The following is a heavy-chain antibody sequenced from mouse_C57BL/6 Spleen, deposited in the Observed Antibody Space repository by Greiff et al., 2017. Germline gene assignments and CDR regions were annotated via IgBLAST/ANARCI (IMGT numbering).Heavy chain of an antibody. CDR3: ARKGDYDHYFDY. J-gene: IGHJ2*01. Sequence: QVQLQQSGAELVRPGSSVKLSCKASGYTFTSYWMHWVKQRPIQGLEWIGNIDPSDSETHYNQKFKDKATLTVDKSSSTANMQLSSLTSEDSAVYYCARKGDYDHYFDYWGQGTTLTVSS. D-gene: IGHD2-4*01. V-gene: IGHV1-52*01. CDR1: GYTFTSYW. CDR2: IDPSDSET.